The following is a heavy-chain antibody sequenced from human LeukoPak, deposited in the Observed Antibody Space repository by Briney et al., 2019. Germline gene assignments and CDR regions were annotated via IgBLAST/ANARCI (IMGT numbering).Heavy chain of an antibody. CDR3: ARAPGYCSSTSCYTGYYYYYYMDV. CDR2: ISSGSITI. V-gene: IGHV3-48*04. D-gene: IGHD2-2*02. J-gene: IGHJ6*03. Sequence: GRSLRLSCAASGFTFSSYSMNWVRQAPGKGLEWVSYISSGSITIYYADSVKDRFTISRDNAKNSLYLQMNSLRAEDTAVYYCARAPGYCSSTSCYTGYYYYYYMDVWGKGTTVTVSS. CDR1: GFTFSSYS.